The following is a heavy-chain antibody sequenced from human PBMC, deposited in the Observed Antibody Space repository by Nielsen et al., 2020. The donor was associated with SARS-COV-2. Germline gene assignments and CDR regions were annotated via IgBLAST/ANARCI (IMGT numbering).Heavy chain of an antibody. V-gene: IGHV3-7*01. J-gene: IGHJ4*02. Sequence: GESLKISCAASGFTFSSYWMSWVRQAPGKGLEWVANIKQDGSEKYYVDSVKGRFTISRDNAKNSLYLQMNSLRAEDTAVYYCARLTANRQWLDHYYFDYWGQGTLVTVSS. CDR1: GFTFSSYW. D-gene: IGHD6-19*01. CDR2: IKQDGSEK. CDR3: ARLTANRQWLDHYYFDY.